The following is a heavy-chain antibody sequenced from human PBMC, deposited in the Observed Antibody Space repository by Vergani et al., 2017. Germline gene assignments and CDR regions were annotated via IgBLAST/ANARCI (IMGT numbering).Heavy chain of an antibody. CDR1: GFTFNHYA. V-gene: IGHV3-23*01. D-gene: IGHD5-12*01. CDR2: ISGVGGST. CDR3: AKANPRNSGYDYLYYYHAMDV. Sequence: EVQLLESGGDLVQPGGSLRLSCAASGFTFNHYAMNWVRQAPGKGLEWVSGISGVGGSTYYAGSVKGRLPISRDSSKKTLYLQMNSLSAGDTAVYYCAKANPRNSGYDYLYYYHAMDVWCQGTTVTVSS. J-gene: IGHJ6*02.